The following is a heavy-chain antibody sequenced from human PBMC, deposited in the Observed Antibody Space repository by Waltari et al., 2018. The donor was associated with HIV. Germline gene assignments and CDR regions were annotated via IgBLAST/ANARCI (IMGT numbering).Heavy chain of an antibody. V-gene: IGHV3-33*01. D-gene: IGHD3-9*01. CDR2: IWYDGNNK. CDR3: ARNKAYETGSPSYYYYGMDV. Sequence: QVQLVESGGGVVQPGRSLRLSCAASGFTFSSYGMHWVRQAPGKGLEWVAIIWYDGNNKYNADSVKGLFTISRDNSKNTLYLKMNSRRVEDTAVYYCARNKAYETGSPSYYYYGMDVWGQGTTVTVSS. J-gene: IGHJ6*02. CDR1: GFTFSSYG.